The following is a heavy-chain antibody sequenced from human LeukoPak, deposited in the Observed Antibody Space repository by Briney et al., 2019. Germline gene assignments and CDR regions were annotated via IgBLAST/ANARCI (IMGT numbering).Heavy chain of an antibody. V-gene: IGHV3-23*01. CDR3: ARTGSSGNFDY. D-gene: IGHD1-26*01. J-gene: IGHJ4*02. CDR2: ISGSGGST. CDR1: GFTFSSYA. Sequence: QSGGSLRLSCAASGFTFSSYAMSWVRQAPGKGLEWVSGISGSGGSTYYADSVKGRFTISSDNSKNTLYLQMNSLRAEDTAVYYCARTGSSGNFDYWGQGTLVTVSS.